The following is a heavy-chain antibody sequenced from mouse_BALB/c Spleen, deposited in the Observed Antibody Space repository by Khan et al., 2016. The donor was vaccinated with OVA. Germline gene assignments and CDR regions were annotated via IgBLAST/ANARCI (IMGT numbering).Heavy chain of an antibody. J-gene: IGHJ4*01. CDR3: ARDAGRY. D-gene: IGHD3-3*01. CDR2: INPKNDGT. CDR1: GYTFPEYT. V-gene: IGHV1-18*01. Sequence: EVQLKQSGPELVKPGASVKISCKTSGYTFPEYTVHWVKQSLGKSLDWIGVINPKNDGTAYNQKFKGKATLTVDKSSSTAYMEFRSLTSDDSAVYYCARDAGRYWGQGTSVTVAS.